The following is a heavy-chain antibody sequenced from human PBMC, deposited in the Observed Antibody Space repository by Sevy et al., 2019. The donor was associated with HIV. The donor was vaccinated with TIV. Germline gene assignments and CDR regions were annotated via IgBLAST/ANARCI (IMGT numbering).Heavy chain of an antibody. CDR3: ARDLPPSATTVAHFDY. CDR1: GFPFSTYE. CDR2: ISNSGTTK. Sequence: GGSLTLSCTASGFPFSTYEMIWVRQAPGKGLEWISYISNSGTTKYYSDSVKGRFTISRDNAKKSLYLQMNSLRAEDTALYYCARDLPPSATTVAHFDYWGRGTLVTVSS. J-gene: IGHJ4*02. V-gene: IGHV3-48*03. D-gene: IGHD4-17*01.